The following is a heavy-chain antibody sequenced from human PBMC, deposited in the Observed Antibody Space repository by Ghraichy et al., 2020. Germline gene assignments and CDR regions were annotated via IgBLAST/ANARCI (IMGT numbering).Heavy chain of an antibody. Sequence: GGSLRLSCAASAFTFSNYDMTWVRQPPWKGLEWVSSITSGSRFMYYADSAKGRFTIARDNAKNPLYLQMNSLRAEDTAVYYCAGSDGTNIFLRHNWFDPWGQGTLVTVSS. CDR3: AGSDGTNIFLRHNWFDP. D-gene: IGHD1/OR15-1a*01. CDR1: AFTFSNYD. V-gene: IGHV3-21*06. CDR2: ITSGSRFM. J-gene: IGHJ5*02.